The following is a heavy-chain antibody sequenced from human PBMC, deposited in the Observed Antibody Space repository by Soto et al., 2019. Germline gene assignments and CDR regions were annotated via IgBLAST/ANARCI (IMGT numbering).Heavy chain of an antibody. CDR3: ARERGGYCSGTSCPASFDY. D-gene: IGHD2-2*01. CDR1: GGSISSGGYY. V-gene: IGHV4-31*03. CDR2: IYYSGST. J-gene: IGHJ4*02. Sequence: LSLTCTVSGGSISSGGYYWSWIRQHPGKGLEWIGYIYYSGSTYYNPSLKSRVTISVDTSKNQFSLKLSSVTAADTAVYYCARERGGYCSGTSCPASFDYWGQGTLVTVSS.